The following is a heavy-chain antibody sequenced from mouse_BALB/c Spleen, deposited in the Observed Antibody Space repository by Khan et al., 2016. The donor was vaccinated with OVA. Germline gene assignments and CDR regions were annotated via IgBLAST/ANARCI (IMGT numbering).Heavy chain of an antibody. CDR2: TYPGGGYT. Sequence: QVQLQQSGAELVRPGTSVKMSCKAAGYTFTNYWIGWVKQRPGHGLEWIGDTYPGGGYTNYNEKFKGKATLTADTSSSTAYMQLSGLTSEDSAIYYFTRRGAARATGDYFDYWGQGTTLTVAS. V-gene: IGHV1-63*02. D-gene: IGHD3-1*01. CDR3: TRRGAARATGDYFDY. CDR1: GYTFTNYW. J-gene: IGHJ2*01.